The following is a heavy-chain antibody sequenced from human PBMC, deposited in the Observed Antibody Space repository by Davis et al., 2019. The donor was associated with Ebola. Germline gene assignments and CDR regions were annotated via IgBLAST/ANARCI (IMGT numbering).Heavy chain of an antibody. V-gene: IGHV4-30-4*08. CDR3: ARTTSPVY. D-gene: IGHD4-11*01. Sequence: SETLSLTCTVSGDSITNGDYSWSWIRQSPGKALEWIGYIHHSGGTYYNPSLRSRLTMSVDTSKNQFSMRLNSVTAADTAVYYCARTTSPVYWGQGILVTVSS. CDR1: GDSITNGDYS. J-gene: IGHJ4*02. CDR2: IHHSGGT.